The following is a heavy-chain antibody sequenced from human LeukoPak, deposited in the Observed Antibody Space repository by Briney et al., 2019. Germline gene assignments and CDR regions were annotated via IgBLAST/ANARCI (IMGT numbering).Heavy chain of an antibody. Sequence: PGRSLRLSCAASGFTFDDYAMHWVRQAPGKGLEWVSAISGSGGSTYYADSVKGRFTISRDNSKNTLYLQMNSLRAEDTAVYYCAKDLSYYYDSSRGDYWGQGTLVTVSS. J-gene: IGHJ4*02. D-gene: IGHD3-22*01. CDR2: ISGSGGST. CDR3: AKDLSYYYDSSRGDY. CDR1: GFTFDDYA. V-gene: IGHV3-23*01.